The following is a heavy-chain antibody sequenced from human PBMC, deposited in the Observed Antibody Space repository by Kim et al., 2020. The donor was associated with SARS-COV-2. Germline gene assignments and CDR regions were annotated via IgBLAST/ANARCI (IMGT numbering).Heavy chain of an antibody. CDR2: T. J-gene: IGHJ5*02. V-gene: IGHV3-23*01. D-gene: IGHD2-15*01. Sequence: TSYADSVKGRFTISRDNSKNTLFLEMSSLRAEDTAVYYCAKSVGGAAAFDHWGQGTLVTVSS. CDR3: AKSVGGAAAFDH.